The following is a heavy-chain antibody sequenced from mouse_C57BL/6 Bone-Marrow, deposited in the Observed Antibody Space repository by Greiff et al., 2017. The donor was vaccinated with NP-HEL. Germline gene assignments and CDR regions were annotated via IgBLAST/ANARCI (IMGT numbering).Heavy chain of an antibody. CDR2: IYPGDGDT. Sequence: VQLHQSGPELVKPGASVKISCKASGYAFSSSWMNWVKQRPGKGLEWIGRIYPGDGDTNYNGKFKGKATLTADKSSSTAYMQLSSLTSEDSAVYFCARSGHYYGSSYGYFDVWGTGTTVTVSS. J-gene: IGHJ1*03. D-gene: IGHD1-1*01. CDR3: ARSGHYYGSSYGYFDV. CDR1: GYAFSSSW. V-gene: IGHV1-82*01.